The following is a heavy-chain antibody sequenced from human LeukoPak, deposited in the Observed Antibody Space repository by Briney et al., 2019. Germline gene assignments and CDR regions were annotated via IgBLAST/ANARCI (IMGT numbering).Heavy chain of an antibody. CDR1: GDSVSSNSAA. CDR3: ARRVRGYCSSTSCPLQFNYYYYYMDV. CDR2: TYYRSKWYN. J-gene: IGHJ6*03. Sequence: SQTLSLTCAISGDSVSSNSAAWNWIRQSPSRGLEWLGRTYYRSKWYNDYAVSVKSRITINPDTSKNQFSLQLNSVTPEDTAVYYCARRVRGYCSSTSCPLQFNYYYYYMDVWGKGTTVTVSS. D-gene: IGHD2-2*01. V-gene: IGHV6-1*01.